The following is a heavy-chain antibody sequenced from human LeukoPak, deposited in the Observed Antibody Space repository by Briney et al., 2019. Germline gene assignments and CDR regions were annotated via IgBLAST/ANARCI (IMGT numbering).Heavy chain of an antibody. Sequence: ASVKVSCKASGGTFSSYAISWVRQAPGQGLEWMGGIIPIFGTANYAQKFQGRVTITADESTSTAYMELSSLRSEDTAVYYCASALDCSSTSRSGRVAFDIWGQGTMVTVSS. CDR2: IIPIFGTA. D-gene: IGHD2-2*01. CDR3: ASALDCSSTSRSGRVAFDI. V-gene: IGHV1-69*13. CDR1: GGTFSSYA. J-gene: IGHJ3*02.